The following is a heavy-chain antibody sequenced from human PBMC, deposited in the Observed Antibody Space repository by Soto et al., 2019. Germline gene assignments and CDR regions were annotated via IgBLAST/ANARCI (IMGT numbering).Heavy chain of an antibody. Sequence: GGSLRLSCAASGFTFSSYGMHWVRQAPGKGLEWVAVIWYDGSNKYYADSVKGRFTISRDNSKNTLYLQMNSLRAEDTAVYYCARENSTPNYYYYYMDVWGKGTTVTVSS. V-gene: IGHV3-33*01. D-gene: IGHD6-13*01. CDR3: ARENSTPNYYYYYMDV. CDR2: IWYDGSNK. CDR1: GFTFSSYG. J-gene: IGHJ6*03.